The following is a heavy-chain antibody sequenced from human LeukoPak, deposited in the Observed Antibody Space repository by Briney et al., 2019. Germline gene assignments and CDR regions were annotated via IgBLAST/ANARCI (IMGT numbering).Heavy chain of an antibody. J-gene: IGHJ6*04. CDR2: ISGSGGST. CDR1: GFTFSSYA. Sequence: GGSLRLSCAASGFTFSSYAMSWVRQAPGKGLEWVSAISGSGGSTYYADSVKGRFTISRDNSKNTLYLQMNSLRAEDTAVYYCAKTLDITRSYYYYGMDVWGKGTTVTVSS. V-gene: IGHV3-23*01. D-gene: IGHD2-2*03. CDR3: AKTLDITRSYYYYGMDV.